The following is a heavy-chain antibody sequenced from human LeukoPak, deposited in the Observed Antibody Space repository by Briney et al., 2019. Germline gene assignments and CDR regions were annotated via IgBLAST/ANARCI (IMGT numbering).Heavy chain of an antibody. D-gene: IGHD3-22*01. V-gene: IGHV3-9*03. Sequence: PGGSLRLSSAASGFTFDDYAMHWVRRAPGKGLEVVSGLSWDRGSIVYADSVKGRFTITRDNAKNSLYLQMNSLRAEDMALYYCAKDMLTYYDSSGRGDAFDIWGQGTMVTVSS. CDR2: LSWDRGSI. J-gene: IGHJ3*02. CDR3: AKDMLTYYDSSGRGDAFDI. CDR1: GFTFDDYA.